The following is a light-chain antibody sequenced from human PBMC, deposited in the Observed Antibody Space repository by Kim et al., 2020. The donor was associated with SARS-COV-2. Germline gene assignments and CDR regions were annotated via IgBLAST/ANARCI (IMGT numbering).Light chain of an antibody. V-gene: IGKV1-5*03. CDR1: QSIGTW. CDR2: EAS. Sequence: DIQMTQSPFTLSVSVGDRVTITCRASQSIGTWLAWYQQKPGKATRLLIYEASNLGSGVPSRFSGSGSGTDFTLTITRLEPEDVAVYFCKQYGSSPRTFGQGTKLEI. J-gene: IGKJ2*01. CDR3: KQYGSSPRT.